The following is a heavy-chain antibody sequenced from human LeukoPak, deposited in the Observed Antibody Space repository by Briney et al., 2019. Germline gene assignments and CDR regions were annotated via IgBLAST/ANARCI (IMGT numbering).Heavy chain of an antibody. Sequence: GGSLRLSCAASGFTFSSYAMSWVRQAPGKGLEWVSVIYSGGSTYYADSVKGRFTISRDNSKSTLYLQMNSLRAEDTAVYYCARDTKFWGQGTMVIVSS. CDR3: ARDTKF. D-gene: IGHD2-8*01. V-gene: IGHV3-23*03. J-gene: IGHJ3*01. CDR2: IYSGGST. CDR1: GFTFSSYA.